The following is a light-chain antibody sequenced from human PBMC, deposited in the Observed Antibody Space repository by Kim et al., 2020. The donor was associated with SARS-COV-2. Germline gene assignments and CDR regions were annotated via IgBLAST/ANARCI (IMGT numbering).Light chain of an antibody. Sequence: DIQMTQSPSSLSASVGDRVTITCRASQSISVYLNWYQQKPGKAPQLLIYAASSLQSGVPSRFSGSGSGTDFTLTISSLQPEDFAVYYCQQSDSAPWTFGQGTKVDIK. CDR2: AAS. CDR3: QQSDSAPWT. J-gene: IGKJ1*01. V-gene: IGKV1-39*01. CDR1: QSISVY.